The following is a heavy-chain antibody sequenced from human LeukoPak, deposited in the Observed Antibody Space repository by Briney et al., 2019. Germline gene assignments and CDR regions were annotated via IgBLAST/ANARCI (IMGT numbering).Heavy chain of an antibody. CDR3: ARGGSDGDYEGAYWYFDL. Sequence: GSLRLSCAASGFTFSSYWMSWIRQPPGKGLEWIGEINHSGSTNYNPSLKSRVTISVDTSKNQFSLKLSSVTAADTAVYYCARGGSDGDYEGAYWYFDLWGRGTLVTVSS. CDR1: GFTFSSYW. CDR2: INHSGST. D-gene: IGHD4-17*01. V-gene: IGHV4-34*01. J-gene: IGHJ2*01.